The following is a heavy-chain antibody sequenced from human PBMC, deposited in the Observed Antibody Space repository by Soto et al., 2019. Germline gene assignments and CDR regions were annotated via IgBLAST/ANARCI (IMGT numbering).Heavy chain of an antibody. Sequence: QVHLVQSRAEVKKPGASVQVCCKASGYTFTTYGIAWVRQAPGQGLEWLGWISAYNGNTNYAQKFQGRVTMTTETSTNTAYMEVRSLRSDDTAVYYCARDKGSKAWYYFFDFWGQGTLVTVSS. CDR1: GYTFTTYG. V-gene: IGHV1-18*01. CDR2: ISAYNGNT. D-gene: IGHD1-26*01. J-gene: IGHJ4*02. CDR3: ARDKGSKAWYYFFDF.